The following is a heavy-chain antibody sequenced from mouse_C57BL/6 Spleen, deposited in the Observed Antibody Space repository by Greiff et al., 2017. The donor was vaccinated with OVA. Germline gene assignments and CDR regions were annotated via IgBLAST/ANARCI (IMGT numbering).Heavy chain of an antibody. J-gene: IGHJ4*01. Sequence: VQGVESGPGLVAPSQRLSITCTVSGFSLTSYGVHWVRQPPGKGLEWLVVIWSDGSTTYNSALKSRLSISKDNSKSQVFLKMNSLQTDDTAMYYCARHEGYLYAMDYWGQGTSVTVSS. CDR2: IWSDGST. CDR1: GFSLTSYG. D-gene: IGHD5-1*01. CDR3: ARHEGYLYAMDY. V-gene: IGHV2-6-1*01.